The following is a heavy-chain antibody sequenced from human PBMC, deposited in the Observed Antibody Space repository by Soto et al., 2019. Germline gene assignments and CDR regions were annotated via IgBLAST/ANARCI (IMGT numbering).Heavy chain of an antibody. CDR1: GGSISSYY. D-gene: IGHD3-22*01. J-gene: IGHJ4*02. Sequence: SETRSLTCTVSGGSISSYYWSWIRQPPGKGLEWIGYIYYSGSTNYNPSLKSRVTISVDTSKNQFSLKLSSVTAADTAVYYCARRDSSGYYGHWGQGTLVTVSS. CDR2: IYYSGST. V-gene: IGHV4-59*01. CDR3: ARRDSSGYYGH.